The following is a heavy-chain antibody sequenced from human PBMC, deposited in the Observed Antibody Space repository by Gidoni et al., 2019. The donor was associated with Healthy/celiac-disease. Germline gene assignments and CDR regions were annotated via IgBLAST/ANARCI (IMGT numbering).Heavy chain of an antibody. CDR3: ARDSPDSSELGAFDI. J-gene: IGHJ3*02. CDR1: GGSISRGGYY. V-gene: IGHV4-31*03. D-gene: IGHD3-22*01. CDR2: IYYSGST. Sequence: QVQLQESGPGLVKPSQTLSLTCTVSGGSISRGGYYWSWIRQHPGKGLEWIGYIYYSGSTYYNPSLKSRVTISVDTSKNQFSLKLSSVTAADTAVYYCARDSPDSSELGAFDIWGQGTMVTVSS.